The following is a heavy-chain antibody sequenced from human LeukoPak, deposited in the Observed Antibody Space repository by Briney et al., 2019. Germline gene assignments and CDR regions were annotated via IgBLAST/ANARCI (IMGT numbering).Heavy chain of an antibody. CDR1: GFTFSSYA. V-gene: IGHV3-23*01. J-gene: IGHJ4*02. Sequence: GGSLRLSCAASGFTFSSYAMSWVRQAPGKGLEWVSAISGSGGSTYYADSVKGRFTMSRDNAKNSLYLQMNSLRAEDTAVYYCARVLEAASFDYWGQGTPVTVSS. D-gene: IGHD6-13*01. CDR3: ARVLEAASFDY. CDR2: ISGSGGST.